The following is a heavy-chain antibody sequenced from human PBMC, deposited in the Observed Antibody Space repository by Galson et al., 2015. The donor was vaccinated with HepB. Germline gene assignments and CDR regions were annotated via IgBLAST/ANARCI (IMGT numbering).Heavy chain of an antibody. V-gene: IGHV3-13*01. CDR1: GFTFSTYD. D-gene: IGHD6-19*01. Sequence: SLRLSCAASGFTFSTYDMHWVRQVGGRGRECVSGIDTFGGTYYPDSVKGRFTISRDNAKNSLYLQMNIMGAGDTAVYYCARAVAGTHRLDPWGQGILVTVSS. CDR2: IDTFGGT. J-gene: IGHJ5*02. CDR3: ARAVAGTHRLDP.